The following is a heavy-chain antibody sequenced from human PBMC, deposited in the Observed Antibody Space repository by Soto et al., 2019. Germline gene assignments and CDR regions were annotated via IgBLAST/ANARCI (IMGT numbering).Heavy chain of an antibody. CDR2: IYWDGDK. J-gene: IGHJ4*02. Sequence: QITLKESGPTLVEPTEALALTCSFSGFSLTKSPVGVGWFRQPPGKALEWLAVIYWDGDKRYNPSLKTRITMTKDTSRNQVALPMTDMEPKDTATYFCAHRLGGSSWNDGFFDFWGQGFPVTVS. D-gene: IGHD1-1*01. V-gene: IGHV2-5*02. CDR1: GFSLTKSPVG. CDR3: AHRLGGSSWNDGFFDF.